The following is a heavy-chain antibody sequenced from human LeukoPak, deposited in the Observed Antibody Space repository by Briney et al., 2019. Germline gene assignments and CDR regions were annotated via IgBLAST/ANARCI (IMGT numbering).Heavy chain of an antibody. D-gene: IGHD3-10*01. CDR1: GGSISSGGYY. J-gene: IGHJ3*02. V-gene: IGHV4-30-2*01. CDR2: IYHSGST. Sequence: SETLSLTCTVSGGSISSGGYYWSWIRQPPGKGLEWIGYIYHSGSTYYNPSLKSRVTISVDRSKNQFSLKLSSVTAADTAVYYCAGGGWDAFDIWGQGTMVTVSS. CDR3: AGGGWDAFDI.